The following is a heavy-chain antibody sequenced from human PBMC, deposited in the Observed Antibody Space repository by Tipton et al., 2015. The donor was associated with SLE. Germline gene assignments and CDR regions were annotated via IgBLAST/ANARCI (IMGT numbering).Heavy chain of an antibody. V-gene: IGHV3-21*01. CDR1: GFTLNTYA. CDR3: ARDRGIEYSSSGEDY. J-gene: IGHJ4*02. Sequence: SLRLSCAASGFTLNTYAMNWVRQAPGKGLEWVSLISSDSTYIHYAASLKGRFTISRDNAKNSLYLQMNSLRAEDTAVYYCARDRGIEYSSSGEDYWGQGTLVTVSS. CDR2: ISSDSTYI. D-gene: IGHD6-6*01.